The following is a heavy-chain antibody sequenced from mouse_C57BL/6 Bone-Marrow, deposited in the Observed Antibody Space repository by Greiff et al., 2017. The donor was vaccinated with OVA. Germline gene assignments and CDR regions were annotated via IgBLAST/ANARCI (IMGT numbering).Heavy chain of an antibody. D-gene: IGHD2-3*01. CDR2: IWSGGST. Sequence: QVQLKESGPGLVQPSQSLSITCTVSGFSLTSYGVHWVRQSPGKGLEWLGVIWSGGSTDYNAAFISRLSISKDNSKSQVFFKMNSLQADDTAIYYCASPMMVTHYAMDYWGQGTSVTVSS. CDR1: GFSLTSYG. J-gene: IGHJ4*01. CDR3: ASPMMVTHYAMDY. V-gene: IGHV2-2*01.